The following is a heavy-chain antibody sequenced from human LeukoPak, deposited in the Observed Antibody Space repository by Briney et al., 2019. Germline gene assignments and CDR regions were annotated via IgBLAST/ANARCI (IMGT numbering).Heavy chain of an antibody. CDR3: ASRSGGDY. Sequence: GGSLRLSCAASGFTVSSNYMRWVRQAPGKGVEWVSVIYSGGSTYYSDSVKGRFSISRDNSKNTLYLQMNSLRAEDTAVYYCASRSGGDYWGQGTLVTVSS. J-gene: IGHJ4*02. V-gene: IGHV3-66*01. CDR1: GFTVSSNY. CDR2: IYSGGST. D-gene: IGHD6-19*01.